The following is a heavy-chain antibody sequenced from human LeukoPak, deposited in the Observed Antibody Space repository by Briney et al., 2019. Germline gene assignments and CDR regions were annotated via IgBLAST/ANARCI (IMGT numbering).Heavy chain of an antibody. CDR3: ARGEDYYDSGFDY. Sequence: GGSLRLSCAASGFTFSSYEMNWVRQAPGKGLEWVSYISSSGSTIYYADSVKGRFTISRDNAKNSLYLQMNSLRAEDTAVYYCARGEDYYDSGFDYWGQGTLVTVSS. CDR2: ISSSGSTI. CDR1: GFTFSSYE. D-gene: IGHD3-22*01. V-gene: IGHV3-48*03. J-gene: IGHJ4*02.